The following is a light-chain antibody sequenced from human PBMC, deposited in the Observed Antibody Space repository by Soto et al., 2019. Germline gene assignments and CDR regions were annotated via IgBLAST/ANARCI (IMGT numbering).Light chain of an antibody. CDR1: QSISNY. J-gene: IGKJ1*01. CDR2: AAS. V-gene: IGKV1-39*01. CDR3: QQSYSTPRT. Sequence: DLQMTQSPSCLSASVGDRVTITCRASQSISNYLNWYQQKPGKAPKLLMFAASSLQSGVPSRFSGGGSGTDFTLTISSLQPEDFATYYCQQSYSTPRTFGQGTKVEIK.